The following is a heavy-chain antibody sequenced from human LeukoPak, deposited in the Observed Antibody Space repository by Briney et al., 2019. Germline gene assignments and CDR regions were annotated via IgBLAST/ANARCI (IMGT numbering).Heavy chain of an antibody. J-gene: IGHJ4*02. CDR3: ARDRGTYYYFDF. CDR1: GLTFSSFW. D-gene: IGHD1-14*01. CDR2: INGDGSST. Sequence: TGGSLRLSCAASGLTFSSFWMHWVRQAPGKGLVWVSRINGDGSSTSYADSVKGRFTISRDNAKNTLYLQMNSLTADDTGVYYCARDRGTYYYFDFWGQGTPVTVSS. V-gene: IGHV3-74*01.